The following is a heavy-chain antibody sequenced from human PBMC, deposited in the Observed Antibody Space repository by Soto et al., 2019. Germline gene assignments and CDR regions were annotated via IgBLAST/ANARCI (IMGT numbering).Heavy chain of an antibody. Sequence: GASVKVSCKASGYTFTSYAMHWVRQAPGQRLEWMGWINAGNGNTKYSQKFQGRVTITRDTSASTAYMELSSLRSEDTAVYYCVRGVGLYSNYDYWGQGTLVTVSS. CDR1: GYTFTSYA. D-gene: IGHD2-2*02. CDR2: INAGNGNT. J-gene: IGHJ4*02. V-gene: IGHV1-3*01. CDR3: VRGVGLYSNYDY.